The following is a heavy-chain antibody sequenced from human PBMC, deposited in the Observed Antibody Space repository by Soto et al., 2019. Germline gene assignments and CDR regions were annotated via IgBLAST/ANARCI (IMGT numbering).Heavy chain of an antibody. CDR2: ISYDENNK. J-gene: IGHJ6*02. Sequence: GGSLRLSCAASGFTFSNYGMHWVRQAPGKGLEWVAVISYDENNKFYADFVKGRFTISRDNSKNTLYLQMNSLRAEDTAVYYCAKDGSYDILTGYYRYYYYGMDVWGPGTTVTVSS. CDR1: GFTFSNYG. V-gene: IGHV3-30*18. CDR3: AKDGSYDILTGYYRYYYYGMDV. D-gene: IGHD3-9*01.